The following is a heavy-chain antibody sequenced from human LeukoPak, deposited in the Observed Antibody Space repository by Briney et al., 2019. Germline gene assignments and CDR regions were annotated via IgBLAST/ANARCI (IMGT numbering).Heavy chain of an antibody. CDR1: GSQLPLIEWG. CDR2: IYWNDDK. CDR3: VHMVRGVINFDY. D-gene: IGHD3-10*01. V-gene: IGHV2-5*01. Sequence: PRLVKPNRTPTRPCTSSGSQLPLIEWGWAWSLNPQEKPLNWLALIYWNDDKRYSPSLKSRLTITKDTSKNQVVLTMTNMDPVDTATYYCVHMVRGVINFDYWGQGTLVTASS. J-gene: IGHJ4*02.